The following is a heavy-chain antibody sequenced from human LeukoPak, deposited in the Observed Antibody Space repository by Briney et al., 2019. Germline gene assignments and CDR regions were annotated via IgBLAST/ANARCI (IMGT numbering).Heavy chain of an antibody. CDR2: ISYDGSNK. D-gene: IGHD2-15*01. CDR3: ARDFVVVVAANYYYYGMDV. V-gene: IGHV3-30-3*01. J-gene: IGHJ6*02. CDR1: GFTFSSYA. Sequence: GGSLRLSCAASGFTFSSYAMHWVRQAPGKGQEWVAVISYDGSNKYYADSVKGRFTISRDNSKNTLYLQMNSLRAEDTAVYYCARDFVVVVAANYYYYGMDVWGQGTTVTVSS.